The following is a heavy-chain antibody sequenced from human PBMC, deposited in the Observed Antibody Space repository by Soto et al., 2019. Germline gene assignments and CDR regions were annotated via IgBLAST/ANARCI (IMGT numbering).Heavy chain of an antibody. D-gene: IGHD1-26*01. J-gene: IGHJ5*02. V-gene: IGHV1-18*01. CDR2: ISAYNGNT. Sequence: ASVKVSCKASGYTFTSYGISWVRQAPGQGLEWMGWISAYNGNTNYAQKLQGRVTMTTDTSTSTAYMELRSLRSDDTAVYYCAKVISGSYPKPYNWFDPWGQGTLVTVSS. CDR3: AKVISGSYPKPYNWFDP. CDR1: GYTFTSYG.